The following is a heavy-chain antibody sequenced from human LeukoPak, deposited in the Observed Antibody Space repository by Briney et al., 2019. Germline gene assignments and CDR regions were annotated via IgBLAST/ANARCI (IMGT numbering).Heavy chain of an antibody. CDR2: INHSGST. Sequence: SETLSLTCAVYGGSFSGYYWSWIRQPPGKGLEWIGEINHSGSTNYNPSLKSRVTISVDTSKNQFSLKLSSVTAADTAVYYCARDTGIAVADYWGQGTLVTVSS. D-gene: IGHD6-19*01. V-gene: IGHV4-34*01. CDR3: ARDTGIAVADY. J-gene: IGHJ4*02. CDR1: GGSFSGYY.